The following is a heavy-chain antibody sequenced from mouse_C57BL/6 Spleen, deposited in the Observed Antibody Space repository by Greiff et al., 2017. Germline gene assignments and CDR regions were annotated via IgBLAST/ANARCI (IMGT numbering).Heavy chain of an antibody. Sequence: DVQLVESGGGLVQPGGSLSLSCAASGFTFTDYYMSWVRQPPGKALEWLGFIRNKANGYTTEYSASVKGRFTISRGNSQSILYLQMNALRAEDSATYYCASSVYDGYPWFAYWGQGTLVTVSA. CDR1: GFTFTDYY. CDR2: IRNKANGYTT. D-gene: IGHD2-3*01. CDR3: ASSVYDGYPWFAY. J-gene: IGHJ3*01. V-gene: IGHV7-3*01.